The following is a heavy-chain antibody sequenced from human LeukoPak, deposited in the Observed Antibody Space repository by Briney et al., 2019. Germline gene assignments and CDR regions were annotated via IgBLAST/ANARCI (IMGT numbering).Heavy chain of an antibody. D-gene: IGHD3-10*01. J-gene: IGHJ4*02. CDR3: ARDASSGSLHFDY. CDR1: GFTFSNYA. CDR2: ITSTGDST. Sequence: GRSLRLSCAASGFTFSNYAMRWVRQAPGKGLEWVSTITSTGDSTYYADSVKGRFTISRDNSKNTLYLQMNSLRAEDTAVYFCARDASSGSLHFDYWGQGTLVTVSS. V-gene: IGHV3-23*01.